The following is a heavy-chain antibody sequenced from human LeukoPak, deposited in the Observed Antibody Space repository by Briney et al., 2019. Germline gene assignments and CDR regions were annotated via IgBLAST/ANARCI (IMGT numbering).Heavy chain of an antibody. D-gene: IGHD6-13*01. CDR3: GRATYTSIWFHDAFDI. Sequence: ASVKVSCKASGFTFTTYFMHWVRQAPGQGLEWMGWINPYSGATNSAQKFQGRVTMTRDTSICTAYMELSMLTSDDTAVYYCGRATYTSIWFHDAFDIWGQGTMVTVSS. CDR2: INPYSGAT. CDR1: GFTFTTYF. V-gene: IGHV1-2*02. J-gene: IGHJ3*02.